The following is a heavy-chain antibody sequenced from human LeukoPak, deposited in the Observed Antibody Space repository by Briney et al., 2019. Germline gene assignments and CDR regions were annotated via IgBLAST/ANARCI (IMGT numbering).Heavy chain of an antibody. V-gene: IGHV3-23*01. CDR3: AKEYGYDYNYFYSMDV. CDR2: TSSSDAGT. CDR1: GFTLSTYA. Sequence: PGGSLRLSCAASGFTLSTYAMSWVRQTPGKGLEWVAATSSSDAGTYHADSVKGRFTISRDNSKNTVYLQMNSLRAEDTAVYFCAKEYGYDYNYFYSMDVWGKGTTVTISS. J-gene: IGHJ6*03. D-gene: IGHD1-1*01.